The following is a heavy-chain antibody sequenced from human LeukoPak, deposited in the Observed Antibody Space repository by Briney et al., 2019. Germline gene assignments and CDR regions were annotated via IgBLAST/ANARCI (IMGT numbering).Heavy chain of an antibody. J-gene: IGHJ5*02. CDR1: GFTFDDYA. CDR2: ISWNSGSI. V-gene: IGHV3-9*01. CDR3: GKGYGSGGYLLSSWFDP. Sequence: GGSLRLSCAASGFTFDDYAMHWVRQAPGKGLEWVSGISWNSGSIGYADSVKGRFTISRDNAKNSLYLQMNSLRAEDTALYYCGKGYGSGGYLLSSWFDPWGQGTLVTVSS. D-gene: IGHD3-10*01.